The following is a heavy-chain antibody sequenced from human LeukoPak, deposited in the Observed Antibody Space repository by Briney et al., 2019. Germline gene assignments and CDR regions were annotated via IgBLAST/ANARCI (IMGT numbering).Heavy chain of an antibody. CDR2: ISSSTSYI. J-gene: IGHJ4*02. D-gene: IGHD3-16*01. V-gene: IGHV3-21*01. Sequence: GGSLRLSCAASGFTFSSYTMNWVRQAPGKGLEWVSSISSSTSYIYYADSVKGRFTTSRDNAKNSLYLQMSSLRVEDTAVYYCARTPGGAVDYWGQGTLVTVSS. CDR1: GFTFSSYT. CDR3: ARTPGGAVDY.